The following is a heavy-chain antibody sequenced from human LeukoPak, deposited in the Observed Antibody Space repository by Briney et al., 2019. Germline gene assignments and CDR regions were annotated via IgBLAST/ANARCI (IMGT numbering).Heavy chain of an antibody. CDR3: AKEDGNYGSGRYYYFDY. CDR2: IDKSGTVL. D-gene: IGHD3-10*01. V-gene: IGHV3-11*01. J-gene: IGHJ4*02. CDR1: GFTFSDHY. Sequence: GGSLRLSCAASGFTFSDHYMSWIRQTPGKGLEWVSYIDKSGTVLYNADSVKGRFTISRDNSKSTLYLVMDSLRAEDTAVYYCAKEDGNYGSGRYYYFDYWGQGTLVTVSS.